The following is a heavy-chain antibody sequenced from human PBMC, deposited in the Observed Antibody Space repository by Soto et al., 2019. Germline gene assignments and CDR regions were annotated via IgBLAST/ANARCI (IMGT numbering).Heavy chain of an antibody. CDR1: GFTXXXYA. Sequence: EVQLLESGGGLVQPGGSLRLSCAASGFTXXXYAMSWVRQAPGKGLEWVSAISGSGGSTYYADSVKGRFTISRDNSKNTLYLQMNSLRAEDTAVYYCAKGQGSSWYNSWFDPWGQGTLVTVSS. CDR3: AKGQGSSWYNSWFDP. D-gene: IGHD6-13*01. CDR2: ISGSGGST. V-gene: IGHV3-23*01. J-gene: IGHJ5*02.